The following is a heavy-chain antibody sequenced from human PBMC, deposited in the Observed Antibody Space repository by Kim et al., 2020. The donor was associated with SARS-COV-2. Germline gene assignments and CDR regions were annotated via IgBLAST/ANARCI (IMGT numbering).Heavy chain of an antibody. CDR2: INTGAGGST. J-gene: IGHJ4*02. CDR3: ARDRYSVSSLIDY. D-gene: IGHD1-26*01. CDR1: GYNFINYY. Sequence: ASVKVSCKASGYNFINYYMHWVRQAPGQGPEWMGIINTGAGGSTNYAQKFQGRVTMTRDTSTRTVYMELTGLSSEDTAIYFCARDRYSVSSLIDYWGLGT. V-gene: IGHV1-46*01.